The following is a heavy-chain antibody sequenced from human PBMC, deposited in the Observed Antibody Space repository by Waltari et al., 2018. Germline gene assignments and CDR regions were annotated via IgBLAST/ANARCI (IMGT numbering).Heavy chain of an antibody. J-gene: IGHJ4*01. Sequence: EVQMVASGGGSVKPGDSLRLSCVASGFGFTAAGLTWVRQARGRGVEGVGRIKSQNDGATTDFAASVRGRFSISRDDSQNMVFLQMNSLRVEDTALYYCTTLDAPWGGWGHGTLVTVSS. CDR3: TTLDAPWGG. CDR2: IKSQNDGATT. D-gene: IGHD7-27*01. V-gene: IGHV3-15*01. CDR1: GFGFTAAG.